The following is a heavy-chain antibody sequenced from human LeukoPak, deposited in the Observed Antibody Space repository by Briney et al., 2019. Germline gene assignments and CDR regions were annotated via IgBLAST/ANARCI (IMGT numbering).Heavy chain of an antibody. V-gene: IGHV3-72*01. CDR1: GFTFSDHY. CDR3: ANNGMDV. J-gene: IGHJ6*02. CDR2: TRNKANSYTT. Sequence: GGSLRLSCAASGFTFSDHYMDWVRQAPGKGLEWVGRTRNKANSYTTEYAASVKGRFTISRDDSKNSLYLQMNSLKTEDTAVYYCANNGMDVWGQGTTVTVTS.